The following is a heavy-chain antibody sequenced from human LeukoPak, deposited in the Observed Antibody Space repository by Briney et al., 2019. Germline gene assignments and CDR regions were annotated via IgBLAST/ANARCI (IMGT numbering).Heavy chain of an antibody. CDR2: IWYDETNK. Sequence: TGGSLRLSCAASGFTFSSYAMHWVRQSPGKGLEWVAVIWYDETNKHYADSVKGRFTISRDNSKNTLHLQMNSLRAEDTAVYYCARWXLXGSSGHSGLDYWGQGTLVTVXS. J-gene: IGHJ4*02. D-gene: IGHD3-22*01. CDR1: GFTFSSYA. CDR3: ARWXLXGSSGHSGLDY. V-gene: IGHV3-33*03.